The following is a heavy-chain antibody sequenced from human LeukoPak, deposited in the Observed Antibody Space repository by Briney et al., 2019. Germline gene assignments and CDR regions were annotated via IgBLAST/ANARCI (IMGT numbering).Heavy chain of an antibody. D-gene: IGHD3-22*01. CDR1: GFTFSSYA. CDR2: ISGSGGGT. V-gene: IGHV3-23*01. J-gene: IGHJ4*02. Sequence: GGSLRLSCAASGFTFSSYAMSWVRQAPGKGLEWVSAISGSGGGTYYADSVKGRFTISRDNSKNSLYLQMNSLRAEDTAVYYCARDSTPYDSSGYCYDYWGQGTLVTVSS. CDR3: ARDSTPYDSSGYCYDY.